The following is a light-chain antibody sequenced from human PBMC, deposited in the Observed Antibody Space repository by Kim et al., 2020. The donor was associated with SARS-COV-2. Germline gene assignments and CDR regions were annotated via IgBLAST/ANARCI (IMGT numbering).Light chain of an antibody. Sequence: ITISCTGTSSDVGGYNYVSWYQQHPGKAPKLMIYDVSNRPSGVSNRFSGSKSGNTASLTISGLQAEDEADYYCSSYTSSSTLEVVFGGGTKLTVL. V-gene: IGLV2-14*03. CDR1: SSDVGGYNY. CDR2: DVS. J-gene: IGLJ2*01. CDR3: SSYTSSSTLEVV.